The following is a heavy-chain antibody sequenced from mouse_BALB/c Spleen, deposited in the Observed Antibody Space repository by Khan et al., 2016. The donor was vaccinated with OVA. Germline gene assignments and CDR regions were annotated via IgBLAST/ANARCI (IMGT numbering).Heavy chain of an antibody. Sequence: QVQLQQPGAELVKAGASVKMSCKASGYTFTSYWMHWVKQRLGQGLEWFAETNPTNGRTYYNETFKSKATLTVDNSSSTAYMLLSGPTFEDSAVYYCARIKKIVATYFDYWSQGTTLTVSS. CDR1: GYTFTSYW. V-gene: IGHV1S81*02. D-gene: IGHD1-1*01. CDR2: TNPTNGRT. J-gene: IGHJ2*01. CDR3: ARIKKIVATYFDY.